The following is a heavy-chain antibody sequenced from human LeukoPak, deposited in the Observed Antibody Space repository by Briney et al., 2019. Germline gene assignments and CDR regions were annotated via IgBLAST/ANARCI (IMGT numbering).Heavy chain of an antibody. CDR2: VSGNGGST. Sequence: GGSLRLSCAASGFTFSSYGMSWVRQAPGKGLEWVSAVSGNGGSTYYADSVKGRFAISRDTSKNTLYLQMNSLRAEDTAVYYCAKVGPSLVRGLIRGGARYYYNYMDVWGKGTTVTVSS. V-gene: IGHV3-23*01. J-gene: IGHJ6*03. CDR3: AKVGPSLVRGLIRGGARYYYNYMDV. CDR1: GFTFSSYG. D-gene: IGHD3-10*01.